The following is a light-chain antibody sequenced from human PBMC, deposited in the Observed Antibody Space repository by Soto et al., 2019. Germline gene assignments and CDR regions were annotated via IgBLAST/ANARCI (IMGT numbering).Light chain of an antibody. CDR1: QSLNARY. V-gene: IGKV3-20*01. Sequence: EIVLTQSPGTLSLSPGERATLSCRASQSLNARYLAWYQVKPGQAPRLLFYGASSRATGIPDRFIGSGSGTDSTLTITGLEPEDFAVYYCQQFHISRTFGQGTKVDIK. CDR2: GAS. J-gene: IGKJ1*01. CDR3: QQFHISRT.